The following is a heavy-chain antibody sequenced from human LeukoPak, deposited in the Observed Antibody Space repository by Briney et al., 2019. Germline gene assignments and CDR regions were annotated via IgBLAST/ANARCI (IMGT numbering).Heavy chain of an antibody. V-gene: IGHV3-23*01. J-gene: IGHJ4*02. CDR2: ISGSGGST. Sequence: GGSLRLSCAASGFTFSTYAMSWVRRTPEKGLEWVSAISGSGGSTYYADSVKGRFAISRDNSKNTLYLQMNSLRAEDTAVYYCAKDRGFGEYFPFFYWGQGTLVTVSS. CDR3: AKDRGFGEYFPFFY. CDR1: GFTFSTYA. D-gene: IGHD3-10*01.